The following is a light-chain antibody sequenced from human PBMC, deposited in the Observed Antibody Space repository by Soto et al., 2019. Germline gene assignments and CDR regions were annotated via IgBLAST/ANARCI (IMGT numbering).Light chain of an antibody. V-gene: IGKV3-20*01. J-gene: IGKJ4*01. CDR1: QSVSSY. CDR2: DTS. Sequence: EIVLTQSPGTLSLAVGERVTFSCRARQSVSSYLAWYQQTPGQAPRLHIYDTSNRATGTPDRFSGSGSGTDFTLTISRLEPEDFTVYYCQQYGSSPLTFGGGTTVEI. CDR3: QQYGSSPLT.